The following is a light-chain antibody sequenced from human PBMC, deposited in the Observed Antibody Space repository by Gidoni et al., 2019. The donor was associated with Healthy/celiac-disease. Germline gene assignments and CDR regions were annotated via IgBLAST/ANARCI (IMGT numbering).Light chain of an antibody. V-gene: IGKV3-20*01. CDR2: GAS. J-gene: IGKJ1*01. CDR3: QQYGSSPWT. CDR1: QSVSSRD. Sequence: EIVLTQSPGTLSLSPGARATLSCRAIQSVSSRDLAGYQQKPGQAPRLRIYGASSRATGIPDRFSGRGSGTDFTLTISRLEPEDFAVDYCQQYGSSPWTFGQGTKVEIK.